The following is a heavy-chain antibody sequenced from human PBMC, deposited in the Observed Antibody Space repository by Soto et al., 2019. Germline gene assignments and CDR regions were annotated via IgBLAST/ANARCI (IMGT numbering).Heavy chain of an antibody. J-gene: IGHJ5*02. CDR1: GFTFSSYA. D-gene: IGHD2-2*02. CDR3: ARGRSGPGYCSSTSCYKSDWFDP. Sequence: GSLRLSCADSGFTFSSYAMSWVRQAPGKGLEWVSAISGSGGSTYYADSVKGRFTISRDNSKNTLYLQMNSLRAEDTAVYYCARGRSGPGYCSSTSCYKSDWFDPWGQGTLVTVSS. V-gene: IGHV3-23*01. CDR2: ISGSGGST.